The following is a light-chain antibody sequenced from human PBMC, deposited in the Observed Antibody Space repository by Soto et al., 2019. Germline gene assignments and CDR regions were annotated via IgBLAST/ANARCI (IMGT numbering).Light chain of an antibody. V-gene: IGLV1-51*02. CDR3: GTWDTSLSRV. J-gene: IGLJ1*01. CDR1: SSDIGRHH. CDR2: ENT. Sequence: LTQPPSVSAAPGQKVSISGSGRSSDIGRHHVSWYQQLPGTAPKLLIYENTKRPSGIPDRFSGSKSGTSATLGITGLQTGDEADYYCGTWDTSLSRVFGTGTKVTVL.